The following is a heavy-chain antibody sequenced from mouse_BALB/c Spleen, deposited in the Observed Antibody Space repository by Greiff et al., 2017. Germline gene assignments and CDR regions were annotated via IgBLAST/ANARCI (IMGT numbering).Heavy chain of an antibody. V-gene: IGHV3-2*02. CDR1: GYSITSDYA. J-gene: IGHJ2*01. Sequence: EVQLKESGPGLVKPSQSLSLTCTVTGYSITSDYAWNWIRQFPGNKLEWMGYISYSGSTSYNPSLKSRISITRDTSKNQFFLQLNSVTTEDTATYYCARWDVWYFDYWGQGTTLTVSS. CDR2: ISYSGST. D-gene: IGHD4-1*01. CDR3: ARWDVWYFDY.